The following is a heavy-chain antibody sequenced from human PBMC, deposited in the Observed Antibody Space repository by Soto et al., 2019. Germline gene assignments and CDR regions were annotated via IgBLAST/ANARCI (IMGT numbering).Heavy chain of an antibody. CDR3: PRPHYYPTGSAAFDI. V-gene: IGHV1-18*01. CDR2: ISVYDAKT. CDR1: GYSCDSHG. Sequence: GGSVEVGGEASGYSCDSHGLRWVRQGPGQRLEWMGWISVYDAKTNYAQKFQGRVTITTATFTSTAYMELTSLTSGDPAIYYCPRPHYYPTGSAAFDIWG. J-gene: IGHJ3*02. D-gene: IGHD3-10*01.